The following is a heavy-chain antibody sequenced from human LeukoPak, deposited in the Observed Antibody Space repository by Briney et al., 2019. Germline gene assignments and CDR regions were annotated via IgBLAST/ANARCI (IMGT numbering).Heavy chain of an antibody. J-gene: IGHJ4*02. V-gene: IGHV4-59*01. CDR1: GGSISSYY. Sequence: PSETLSLTCTVSGGSISSYYWSWIRQPPGKGLEWIGYIYCSGSTNYNPSLKSRVTISVDTSKNQFSLKLSSVTAADTAVYYCARDGGYSYGPTPFDYWGQGTLVTVSS. D-gene: IGHD5-18*01. CDR3: ARDGGYSYGPTPFDY. CDR2: IYCSGST.